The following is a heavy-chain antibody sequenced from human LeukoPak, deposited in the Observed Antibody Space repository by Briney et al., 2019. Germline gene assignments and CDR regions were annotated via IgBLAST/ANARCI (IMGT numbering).Heavy chain of an antibody. D-gene: IGHD2-2*01. CDR3: ARQVPYTSRPDY. J-gene: IGHJ4*02. CDR1: GDSINIYY. Sequence: SETLSLTCTVSGDSINIYYWTWIRQPPGKGLEWIGHIYYSGSTNYNPSLKSRVTISVDTSKNQFSLKLDSVTAADTAVYYCARQVPYTSRPDYWGQGTLVTVSS. V-gene: IGHV4-59*08. CDR2: IYYSGST.